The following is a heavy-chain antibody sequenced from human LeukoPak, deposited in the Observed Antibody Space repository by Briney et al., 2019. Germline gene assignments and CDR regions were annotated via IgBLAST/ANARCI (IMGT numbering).Heavy chain of an antibody. D-gene: IGHD2-2*01. CDR2: VRVNGRST. CDR1: GFTFSTYD. J-gene: IGHJ4*02. CDR3: AKDLRDFVVVPGASYY. V-gene: IGHV3-23*01. Sequence: PAGGSLRLSCTASGFTFSTYDMSWVRQAPGKGLEWVSTVRVNGRSTYYADSVKGRFTLSRDNSKSTLYLQMNSLRAEDTAVYYCAKDLRDFVVVPGASYYWGQGTLVTVSS.